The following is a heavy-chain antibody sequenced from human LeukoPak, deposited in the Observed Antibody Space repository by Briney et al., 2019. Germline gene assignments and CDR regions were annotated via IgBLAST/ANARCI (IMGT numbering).Heavy chain of an antibody. CDR1: GYTFTSYD. V-gene: IGHV1-8*01. CDR2: MNPNSGNT. Sequence: APVKVSCKAPGYTFTSYDINWVRQATGQGLEWMGWMNPNSGNTGYAQKFQGRVTMTRNTSISTAYMELSSLRSEDTAVYYCARARIAARRLAWFDPWGQGTLVTVSS. J-gene: IGHJ5*02. D-gene: IGHD6-6*01. CDR3: ARARIAARRLAWFDP.